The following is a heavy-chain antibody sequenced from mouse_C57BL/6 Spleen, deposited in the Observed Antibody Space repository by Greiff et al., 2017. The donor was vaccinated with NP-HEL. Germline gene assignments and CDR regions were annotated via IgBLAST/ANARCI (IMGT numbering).Heavy chain of an antibody. CDR3: AREGAYGSRGFAY. V-gene: IGHV1-59*01. Sequence: VQLQQSGAELVRPGTSVKLSCKASGYTFTSYWMHWVKQRPGQGLEWIGVIDPSDSYTNYNQKFKGKATLTVDKSSSTAYMQLSSLTSEDSAVYYCAREGAYGSRGFAYWGQGTLVTVSA. D-gene: IGHD1-1*01. CDR2: IDPSDSYT. J-gene: IGHJ3*01. CDR1: GYTFTSYW.